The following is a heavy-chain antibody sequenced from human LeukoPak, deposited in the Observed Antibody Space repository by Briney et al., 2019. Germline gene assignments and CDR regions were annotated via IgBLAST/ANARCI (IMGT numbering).Heavy chain of an antibody. J-gene: IGHJ4*02. D-gene: IGHD4-17*01. CDR3: ASDYGWYYFDY. Sequence: GGSLRLSCAASGFTFSSYGMHWVRHAPGRGLGWVAFIRYEGSNNYYADSVKGRFTISRDNSTNTLYLQMNSLRAEDTAVYYCASDYGWYYFDYWGQGTLVTVSS. CDR2: IRYEGSNN. V-gene: IGHV3-30*02. CDR1: GFTFSSYG.